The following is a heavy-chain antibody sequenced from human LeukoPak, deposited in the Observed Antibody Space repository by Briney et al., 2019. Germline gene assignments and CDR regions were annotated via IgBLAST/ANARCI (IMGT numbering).Heavy chain of an antibody. CDR2: INPSGGST. CDR1: GYTFTSYY. V-gene: IGHV1-46*01. D-gene: IGHD2-15*01. J-gene: IGHJ4*02. CDR3: ATSVVVVAALDY. Sequence: ASVKVSCKASGYTFTSYYMHWVPQAPGQGLEWMGIINPSGGSTNYAQKFQGRVTMTRDTSTSTVYMELSSLRSEDTAVYYCATSVVVVAALDYWGQGTLVTVSS.